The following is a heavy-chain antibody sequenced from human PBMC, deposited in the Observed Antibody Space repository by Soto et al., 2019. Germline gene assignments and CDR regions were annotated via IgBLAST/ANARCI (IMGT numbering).Heavy chain of an antibody. Sequence: QVQLQQWGAGLLKPSETLSLTCAVYGGSFSGYYWSWIRQPPGKGLEWIGEINHSGSTNYNPSLTSRVTISVDTSKNQFSLKLSSVTAADTAVYYCARGMGIAAGAYYFDYWGQGTLVTVSS. CDR2: INHSGST. V-gene: IGHV4-34*01. D-gene: IGHD6-13*01. J-gene: IGHJ4*02. CDR1: GGSFSGYY. CDR3: ARGMGIAAGAYYFDY.